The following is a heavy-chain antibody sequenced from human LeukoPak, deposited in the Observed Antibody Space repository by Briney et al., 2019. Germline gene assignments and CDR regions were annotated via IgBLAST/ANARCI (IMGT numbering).Heavy chain of an antibody. Sequence: PSETLSLTCTVSGGSISSSSYYWGWIRQPPGKGLEWIGEIYHSGSTNYNPSLKSRVTISVDKSKNQCSLKLSSVTAADTAVYYCARVATGKYFDYWGQGTLVTVSS. D-gene: IGHD5-12*01. J-gene: IGHJ4*02. CDR3: ARVATGKYFDY. CDR2: IYHSGST. V-gene: IGHV4-39*07. CDR1: GGSISSSSYY.